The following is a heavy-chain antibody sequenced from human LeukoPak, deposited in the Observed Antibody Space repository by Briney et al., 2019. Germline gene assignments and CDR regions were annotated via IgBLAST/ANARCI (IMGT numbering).Heavy chain of an antibody. CDR2: INHSGST. D-gene: IGHD2-2*02. J-gene: IGHJ6*02. Sequence: PGGSLRLSCAASGFTFSSYSMNWVRQPPGKGLEWIGEINHSGSTNYNPSLKSRVTISVDTSKNQFSLKLSSVTAADTAVYYCAREARGYCSSTSCYTGDYYYYGMDVWGQGTTVTVSS. CDR1: GFTFSSYS. V-gene: IGHV4-34*01. CDR3: AREARGYCSSTSCYTGDYYYYGMDV.